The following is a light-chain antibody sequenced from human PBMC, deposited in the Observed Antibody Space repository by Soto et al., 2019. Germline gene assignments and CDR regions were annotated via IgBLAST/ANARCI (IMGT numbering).Light chain of an antibody. J-gene: IGLJ1*01. V-gene: IGLV2-23*01. Sequence: QSVLTQLASVSGSPGQSITISRTGASSDVGGYNLVSWYQQYPGKAPKLLIYEGSRRPPGVSDRFSGSKSGNTASLTISGLQAEDEADYHCCSYAGSSALDVLGSGTKVTVL. CDR3: CSYAGSSALDV. CDR2: EGS. CDR1: SSDVGGYNL.